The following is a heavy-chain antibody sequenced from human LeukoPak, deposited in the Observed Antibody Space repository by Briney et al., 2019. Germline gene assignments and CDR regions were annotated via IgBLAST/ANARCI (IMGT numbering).Heavy chain of an antibody. CDR3: ARVIITMVRGVITHNWFDP. J-gene: IGHJ5*02. D-gene: IGHD3-10*01. V-gene: IGHV3-74*01. CDR2: INSDGSST. Sequence: GGSLRLSCAASGFTFSSYWMHWVRQAPGKGLVWVSRINSDGSSTSYADSVKGRFTISRDNAKNSLYLQMNSLRAEDTAVYYCARVIITMVRGVITHNWFDPWGQGTLVTVSS. CDR1: GFTFSSYW.